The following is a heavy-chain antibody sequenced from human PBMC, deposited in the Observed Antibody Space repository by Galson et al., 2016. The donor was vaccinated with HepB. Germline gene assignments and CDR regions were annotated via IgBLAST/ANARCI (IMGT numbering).Heavy chain of an antibody. D-gene: IGHD6-19*01. J-gene: IGHJ4*02. Sequence: SLRLSCAASGFTFSSYWMTWVRQAPGKGLEWVANIRHDGSQKNYVDSVRGRFTISRDNSKNTLYLQPNSLRAEDTAVYYCAREGAQMAVAGTAFDYWGQGTLVTVSS. CDR1: GFTFSSYW. CDR2: IRHDGSQK. CDR3: AREGAQMAVAGTAFDY. V-gene: IGHV3-7*01.